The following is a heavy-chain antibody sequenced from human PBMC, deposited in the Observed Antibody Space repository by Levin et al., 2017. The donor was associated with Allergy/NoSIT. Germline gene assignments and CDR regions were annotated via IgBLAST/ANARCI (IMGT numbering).Heavy chain of an antibody. CDR3: ARENYYYGSGSYYYYYYYMDV. CDR2: INSDGSST. CDR1: GFTFSSYW. V-gene: IGHV3-74*01. Sequence: GGSLRLSCAASGFTFSSYWMHWVRQAPGKGLVWVSRINSDGSSTSYADSVKGRFTISRDNAKNTLYLQMNSLRAEDTAVYYCARENYYYGSGSYYYYYYYMDVWGKGTTVTVSS. D-gene: IGHD3-10*01. J-gene: IGHJ6*03.